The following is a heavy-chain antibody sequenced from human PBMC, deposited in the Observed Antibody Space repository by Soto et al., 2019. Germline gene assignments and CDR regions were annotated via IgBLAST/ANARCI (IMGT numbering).Heavy chain of an antibody. CDR2: IYYSGST. J-gene: IGHJ4*02. CDR1: GGSISSYY. V-gene: IGHV4-59*08. Sequence: PSETLSLTCTVSGGSISSYYWSWIRQPPGKGLEWIGYIYYSGSTNYSPSLKSRVTISVDTSKNQFSLKLRSVTAADTAVYYCARHKGSVGGIVVVPAAMPLDYWGQGTLVTVS. CDR3: ARHKGSVGGIVVVPAAMPLDY. D-gene: IGHD2-2*01.